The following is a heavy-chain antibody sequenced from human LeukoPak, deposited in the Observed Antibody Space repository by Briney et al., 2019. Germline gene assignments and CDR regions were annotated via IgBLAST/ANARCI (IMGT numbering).Heavy chain of an antibody. V-gene: IGHV4-39*01. CDR2: IYYSGST. Sequence: SETLSLTCTVSGGSISSSSYYWGWIRQPPGKGLEWIGSIYYSGSTYYNPSLKSRVTISVDTSKNQFSLKLSSVTAADTAVYYCARLLSFWFDPWGQGTLVTVSS. CDR3: ARLLSFWFDP. CDR1: GGSISSSSYY. J-gene: IGHJ5*02. D-gene: IGHD2-2*01.